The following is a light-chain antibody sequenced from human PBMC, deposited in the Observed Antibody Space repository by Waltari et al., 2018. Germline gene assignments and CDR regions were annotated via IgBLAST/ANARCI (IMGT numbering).Light chain of an antibody. Sequence: IMLTQSPGTLSLSPGERATLSCRASQSISRYLAWYQQKPGQAPRLLIYAASTRATGIPDRFSGSESGTDFSLTISGLEPEDSAVYYCQHHFRLPATFGQGTKVEIK. CDR2: AAS. V-gene: IGKV3-20*01. J-gene: IGKJ1*01. CDR3: QHHFRLPAT. CDR1: QSISRY.